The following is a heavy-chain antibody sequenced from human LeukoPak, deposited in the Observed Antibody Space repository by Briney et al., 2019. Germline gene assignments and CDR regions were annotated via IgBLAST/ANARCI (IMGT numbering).Heavy chain of an antibody. CDR2: IYYSGST. J-gene: IGHJ6*04. CDR1: GDSISSYY. D-gene: IGHD3-16*01. CDR3: ASSLRRAYYYGMDV. Sequence: SETLSLTCTVCGDSISSYYWSWIRQPPGKGLEWFGYIYYSGSTNYNPSLKSRVTISVDTSNNQFSLKMSSMTAADTAEYYCASSLRRAYYYGMDVWGKGTTVTVSS. V-gene: IGHV4-59*01.